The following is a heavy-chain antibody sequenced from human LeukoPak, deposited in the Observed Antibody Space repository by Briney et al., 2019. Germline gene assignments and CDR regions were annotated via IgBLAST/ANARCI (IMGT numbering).Heavy chain of an antibody. D-gene: IGHD1-1*01. CDR2: INHSGST. J-gene: IGHJ4*02. Sequence: SETLSLTCAVYGGSFSGYYWSWIRQPPGKGLEWIGEINHSGSTNYNPSLKSRVTISVDTSKNQFSLKLSSVTAADTAVYYCARAPWAKLEPSFDYWGQGTLVTVSS. CDR3: ARAPWAKLEPSFDY. V-gene: IGHV4-34*01. CDR1: GGSFSGYY.